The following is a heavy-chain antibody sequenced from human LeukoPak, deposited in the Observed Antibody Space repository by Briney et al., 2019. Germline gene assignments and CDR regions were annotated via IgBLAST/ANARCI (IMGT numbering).Heavy chain of an antibody. V-gene: IGHV3-74*01. CDR1: GFTFSTYW. D-gene: IGHD3-10*01. CDR3: ARPRGSGSGSYYDF. Sequence: PGGSLRLSCAASGFTFSTYWMHWVRQAPGKGLVWVSRINSDGSNTNYADSVKGRFTISRDNAKNTLYLQMNSLRAEHTAVYYCARPRGSGSGSYYDFWGQGTLVTVSS. CDR2: INSDGSNT. J-gene: IGHJ4*02.